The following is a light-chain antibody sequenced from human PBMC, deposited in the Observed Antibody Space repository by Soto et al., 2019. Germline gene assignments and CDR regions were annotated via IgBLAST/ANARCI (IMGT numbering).Light chain of an antibody. Sequence: QSVLTQPASVSGSLGQSITISCTGTNSDVGAYNYVSWFRQYPGTAPKLVIYDVSNRPSGVSSRFSGSKSGNAASLTISGLQSEYEADYYCTSYTTSSTLRYVFGTGTKVTVL. J-gene: IGLJ1*01. CDR2: DVS. V-gene: IGLV2-14*01. CDR3: TSYTTSSTLRYV. CDR1: NSDVGAYNY.